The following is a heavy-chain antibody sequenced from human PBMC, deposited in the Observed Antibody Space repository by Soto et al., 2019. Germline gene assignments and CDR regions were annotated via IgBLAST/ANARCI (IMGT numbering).Heavy chain of an antibody. V-gene: IGHV3-23*01. CDR3: AKAISGYNAPLDH. J-gene: IGHJ4*02. CDR1: GFTFSSYA. Sequence: PGGSLRLSCAASGFTFSSYAMNWVRQAPGKGLKWVSVISGSENSTYYAETVKGRFTISRDNSKNTLYVYMNSLRAEDTAVYYCAKAISGYNAPLDHWGQGTRVTVSS. CDR2: ISGSENST. D-gene: IGHD5-12*01.